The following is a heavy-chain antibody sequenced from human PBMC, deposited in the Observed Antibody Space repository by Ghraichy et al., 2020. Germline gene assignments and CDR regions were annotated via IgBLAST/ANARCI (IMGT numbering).Heavy chain of an antibody. CDR3: ARGRTYCSGGSCYIDY. Sequence: SETLSLTCAVYGGSFSGYYWSWIRQPPGKGLEWIGEINHSGSTNYNPSLKSRVTISVDTSKNQFSLKLSSVTAADTAVYYCARGRTYCSGGSCYIDYWGQGTLVTVSS. D-gene: IGHD2-15*01. CDR2: INHSGST. V-gene: IGHV4-34*01. CDR1: GGSFSGYY. J-gene: IGHJ4*02.